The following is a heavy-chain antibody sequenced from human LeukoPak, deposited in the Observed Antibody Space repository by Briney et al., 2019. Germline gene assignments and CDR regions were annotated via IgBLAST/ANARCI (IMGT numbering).Heavy chain of an antibody. CDR1: GGTISSYY. V-gene: IGHV4-59*01. CDR2: IYYSGST. J-gene: IGHJ6*03. Sequence: SGTLSLTCTASGGTISSYYWNWIRQPPGKGLEWISCIYYSGSTNYNPSLKSRVTISVDKSKNPFSLKLSTATAEDTAVYYCARVTFDYYYYYMDVWGKRTTVTVSS. CDR3: ARVTFDYYYYYMDV.